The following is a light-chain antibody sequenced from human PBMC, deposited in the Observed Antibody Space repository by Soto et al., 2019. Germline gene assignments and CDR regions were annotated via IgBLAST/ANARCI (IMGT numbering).Light chain of an antibody. CDR3: QQYNNWPL. CDR1: QSVSSN. CDR2: GAS. Sequence: EIVMKQSPAPLSVSPGERATLSCRASQSVSSNLAWYQQKPGQAPRLLIYGASTRATGIPARFSGSGSGTEFTLTISSLQSEDFAVYYCQQYNNWPLFGGGTKVDI. V-gene: IGKV3-15*01. J-gene: IGKJ4*01.